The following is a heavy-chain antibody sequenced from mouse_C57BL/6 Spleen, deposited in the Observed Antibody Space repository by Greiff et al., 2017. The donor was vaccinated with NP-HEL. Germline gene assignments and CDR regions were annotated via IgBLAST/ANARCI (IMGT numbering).Heavy chain of an antibody. J-gene: IGHJ3*01. CDR3: ARGTTVVDPFAY. CDR1: GYTFTSYW. D-gene: IGHD1-1*01. V-gene: IGHV1-59*01. Sequence: QVQLQQPGAELVRPGTSVKLSCKASGYTFTSYWMHWVKQRPGQGLEWIGVIDPSDSYTNYNQKFKGKATLTVDTSSSTAYMRLSSLDSEDSAVYYCARGTTVVDPFAYWGQGTLVTVSA. CDR2: IDPSDSYT.